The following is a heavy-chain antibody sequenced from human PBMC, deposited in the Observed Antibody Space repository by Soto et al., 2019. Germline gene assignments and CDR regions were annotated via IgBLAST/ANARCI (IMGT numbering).Heavy chain of an antibody. V-gene: IGHV4-39*01. CDR1: GGSISSSSYY. J-gene: IGHJ4*02. D-gene: IGHD1-26*01. CDR2: IYYSGST. CDR3: ARLNIYAGTYDY. Sequence: SETLSLTCTVSGGSISSSSYYWGWIRQPPGKGLEWIGGIYYSGSTYYNPSLKRRVTISVDTSKNQFSLKLSSVTAADTAVYYCARLNIYAGTYDYWGQGTLVTVSS.